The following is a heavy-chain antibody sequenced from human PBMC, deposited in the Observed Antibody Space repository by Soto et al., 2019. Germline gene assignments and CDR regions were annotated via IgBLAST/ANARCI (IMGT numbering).Heavy chain of an antibody. J-gene: IGHJ4*02. CDR2: ISVSDAFI. CDR3: TRETVAGITGLDY. V-gene: IGHV3-23*01. D-gene: IGHD1-20*01. Sequence: GSLRLSCAASGFNVGAFAVNWVRQAPGKGLEWVSGISVSDAFIYYADSVRGRFSISRDAYEKILYLQMNSLRVDDTALYYCTRETVAGITGLDYWGPGTLVPVSS. CDR1: GFNVGAFA.